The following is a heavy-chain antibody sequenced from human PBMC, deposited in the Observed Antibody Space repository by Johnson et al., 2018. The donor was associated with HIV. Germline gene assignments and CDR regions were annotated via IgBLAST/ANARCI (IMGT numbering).Heavy chain of an antibody. CDR3: VSGGQWGATDAFDV. J-gene: IGHJ3*01. D-gene: IGHD6-19*01. CDR1: GFTFSTYA. Sequence: VQLVESGGGVVQPGRSLRLSCAASGFTFSTYAMHWVRQAPGKGLEWVAVISYDGSNKYYADSVKGRFTISRDNAKNSLYLQMNSLRAEDTAVYYCVSGGQWGATDAFDVWGQGTMVTVSS. CDR2: ISYDGSNK. V-gene: IGHV3-30-3*01.